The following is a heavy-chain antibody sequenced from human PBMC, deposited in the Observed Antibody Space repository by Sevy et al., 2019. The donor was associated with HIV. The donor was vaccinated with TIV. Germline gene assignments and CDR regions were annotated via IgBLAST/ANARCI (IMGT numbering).Heavy chain of an antibody. D-gene: IGHD1-26*01. CDR3: ARGSRGTFGS. V-gene: IGHV3-74*01. CDR1: GFTFTSDH. CDR2: INTDGKII. J-gene: IGHJ4*02. Sequence: GGSLRLSCAASGFTFTSDHMHWVRQPPGKGLVWVSHINTDGKIIRYADSVKGRFTTSRDNAKNTLYLQMNSLRAEDTAVYYCARGSRGTFGSWGQGTLVTVSS.